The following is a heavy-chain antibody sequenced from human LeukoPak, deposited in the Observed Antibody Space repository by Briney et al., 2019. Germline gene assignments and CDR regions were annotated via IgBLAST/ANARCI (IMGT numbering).Heavy chain of an antibody. CDR1: GFTFSNYA. D-gene: IGHD1-20*01. J-gene: IGHJ5*02. CDR2: ISFDGSNK. Sequence: PGGSLRLSCAASGFTFSNYAMHWVRQAPGKGLEWVSVISFDGSNKYYADSVKSRFTISRDNSKNTLYLQMNSLRPEDTAVYYCARETGLTGTTRYNWFDPWGQGTLVTVSS. CDR3: ARETGLTGTTRYNWFDP. V-gene: IGHV3-30-3*01.